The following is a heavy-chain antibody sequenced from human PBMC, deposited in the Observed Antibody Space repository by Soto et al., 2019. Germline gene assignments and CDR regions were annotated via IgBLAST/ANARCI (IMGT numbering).Heavy chain of an antibody. CDR2: MNPNSGNT. J-gene: IGHJ6*03. V-gene: IGHV1-8*01. CDR1: EYTFTSYD. Sequence: ASVKVSYKASEYTFTSYDINWVRQATGQGLEWMGWMNPNSGNTGYAQKFQGRATMTRNTSISTAYMELSSLRSEDTAVYYCARGKRYSGYESYCYYMDVWGKGTTVTVSS. D-gene: IGHD5-12*01. CDR3: ARGKRYSGYESYCYYMDV.